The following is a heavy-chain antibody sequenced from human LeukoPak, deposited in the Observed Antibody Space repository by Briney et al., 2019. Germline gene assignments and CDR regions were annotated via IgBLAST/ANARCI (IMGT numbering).Heavy chain of an antibody. CDR2: ISWNSGSI. D-gene: IGHD2-15*01. Sequence: GRSLRLSCAASGFTFDDYAMHWVRQAPGKGLEWVSGISWNSGSIGYADSVKGRFTISRDNAKNSLYLQMNSLRAEDTAVYYCARGCSGGSCYEPKFDPWGQGTLVTVSS. J-gene: IGHJ5*02. V-gene: IGHV3-9*01. CDR3: ARGCSGGSCYEPKFDP. CDR1: GFTFDDYA.